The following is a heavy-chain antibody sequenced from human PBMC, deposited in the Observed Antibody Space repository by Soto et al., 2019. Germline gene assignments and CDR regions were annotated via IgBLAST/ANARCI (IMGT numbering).Heavy chain of an antibody. CDR1: GGSISSYY. CDR3: ARRSHYDILTLDY. Sequence: SETLSLTCTVSGGSISSYYWSWIRQPPGKGLEWIGYIYYSGSTYYNPSLKSRVTISVDTSKNQFSLKLSSVTATDTAMYYCARRSHYDILTLDYWGLGTLVTVSS. J-gene: IGHJ4*02. D-gene: IGHD3-9*01. V-gene: IGHV4-59*08. CDR2: IYYSGST.